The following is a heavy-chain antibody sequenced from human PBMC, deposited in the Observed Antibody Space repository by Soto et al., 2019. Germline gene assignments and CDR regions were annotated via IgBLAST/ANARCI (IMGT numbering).Heavy chain of an antibody. CDR1: GGSISSYY. J-gene: IGHJ4*02. CDR3: TRGPSGDKVDF. CDR2: IYYSGRT. Sequence: SETLSLTCTVSGGSISSYYWSWIRQPPGKGLEWIGYIYYSGRTYSNPSLMSRATISLDTSKNLFSLNLKSVTAADTAVYYCTRGPSGDKVDFWGQGLLVTVSS. V-gene: IGHV4-59*08. D-gene: IGHD7-27*01.